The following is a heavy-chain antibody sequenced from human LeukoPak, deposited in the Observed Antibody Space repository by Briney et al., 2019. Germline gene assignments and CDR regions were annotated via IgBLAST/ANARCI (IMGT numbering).Heavy chain of an antibody. CDR2: ISYDESNK. V-gene: IGHV3-30*18. CDR1: GFTFSRYG. D-gene: IGHD1-26*01. J-gene: IGHJ4*02. Sequence: GRSLRLSCADSGFTFSRYGMLWVRQAPGKGREGGAVISYDESNKYYADSVKGRFTISRHNSKNTLYLQMNSLRAEDTAVYYCAKDLRSGSYYRFFDYWGQGTLVTVSS. CDR3: AKDLRSGSYYRFFDY.